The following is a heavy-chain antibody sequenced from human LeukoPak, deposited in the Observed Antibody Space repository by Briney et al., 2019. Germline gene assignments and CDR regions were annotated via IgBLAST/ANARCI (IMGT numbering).Heavy chain of an antibody. Sequence: ASVKVSCKASGGTFSSYAISWVRQAPGQGLEWMGGIIPIFGTANYAQKFQGRVTITADECTSTAYMELSSLRSEDTAVYYCARVGKRITIFGVVTPFDYWGQGTLVTVS. J-gene: IGHJ4*02. D-gene: IGHD3-3*01. V-gene: IGHV1-69*13. CDR3: ARVGKRITIFGVVTPFDY. CDR2: IIPIFGTA. CDR1: GGTFSSYA.